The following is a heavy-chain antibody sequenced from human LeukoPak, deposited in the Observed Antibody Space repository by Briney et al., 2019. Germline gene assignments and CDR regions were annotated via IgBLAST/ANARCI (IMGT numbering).Heavy chain of an antibody. CDR1: GFTFSSYC. V-gene: IGHV3-21*01. D-gene: IGHD6-19*01. Sequence: GGSLRLSCAASGFTFSSYCMNWVRQAPGKGLEWVSSISSSSSYIYYADSVKGRFTISRDNAKNSLYLQMNSLRAEDTAVYYCARDTDGPGSSGWYDAFDIWGQGTMVTVSS. CDR3: ARDTDGPGSSGWYDAFDI. CDR2: ISSSSSYI. J-gene: IGHJ3*02.